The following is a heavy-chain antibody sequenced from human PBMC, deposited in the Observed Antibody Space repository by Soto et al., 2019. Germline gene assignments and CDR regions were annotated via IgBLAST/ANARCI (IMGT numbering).Heavy chain of an antibody. CDR1: GLTFRDAW. CDR2: IKRKTDGGTT. CDR3: LKNDYFHYYMDV. Sequence: GGSLRLSCAASGLTFRDAWMNWVRQAPGKGLEWVGRIKRKTDGGTTDYAAPVKGRFTISREDSKNTLYLQMNRLKTEDTAVYYCLKNDYFHYYMDVWGKGTTVTVSS. V-gene: IGHV3-15*01. J-gene: IGHJ6*03.